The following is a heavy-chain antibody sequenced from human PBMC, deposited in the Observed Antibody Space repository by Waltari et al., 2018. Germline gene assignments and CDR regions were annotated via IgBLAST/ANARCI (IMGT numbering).Heavy chain of an antibody. CDR2: IYPGDSEN. J-gene: IGHJ4*02. CDR3: ARRDGYNYGLVLGY. CDR1: GYTFTNYW. Sequence: EVQLVQSGAEVKKPGESLKISCKGSGYTFTNYWIGWVRQLPGKGLEWMGIIYPGDSENRYSPPRRGQVTISADKSISNAYLEWSSLKASDAARYYCARRDGYNYGLVLGYWGQGTLVTVSS. D-gene: IGHD5-18*01. V-gene: IGHV5-51*01.